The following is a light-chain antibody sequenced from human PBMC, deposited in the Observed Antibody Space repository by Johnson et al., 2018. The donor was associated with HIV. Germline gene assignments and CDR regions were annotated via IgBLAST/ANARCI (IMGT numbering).Light chain of an antibody. J-gene: IGLJ1*01. CDR3: GAWDSTLIVGLYV. CDR1: SSNIGSNY. V-gene: IGLV1-51*01. CDR2: DNY. Sequence: QSVLTQPPSVSAAPGQNVTISCSGSSSNIGSNYVSWYQHLPGTAPKLLIYDNYKRPSGIPDRFSASKSGTSATLGITGLQHGDEADYYCGAWDSTLIVGLYVFGTGTKVTVL.